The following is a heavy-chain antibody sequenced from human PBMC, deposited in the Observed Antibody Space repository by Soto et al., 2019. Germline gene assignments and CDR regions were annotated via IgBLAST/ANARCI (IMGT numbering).Heavy chain of an antibody. V-gene: IGHV1-3*01. CDR2: INAGSGNT. J-gene: IGHJ6*03. Sequence: SSVKVSCKASGYTSTNYGMHWVRQAPGQRPEWMGWINAGSGNTKYSQKFQGRITITRDTSASTVYMELSSLRSEDTAVYYCARGCGLVNYYCLDGCGKGTTGTFAS. CDR3: ARGCGLVNYYCLDG. CDR1: GYTSTNYG. D-gene: IGHD3-9*01.